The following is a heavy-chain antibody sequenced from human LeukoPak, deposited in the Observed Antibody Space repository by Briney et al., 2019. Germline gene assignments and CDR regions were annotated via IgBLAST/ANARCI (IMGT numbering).Heavy chain of an antibody. Sequence: SETLSLTCTVSGGSISSSSYYWGWIRQPPGKGLEWIGSIYYSGSTYYNPSLKSRVTISVDTSKNQFSLKLSSVTAADTAVYYCARQILEWLPWYFDYWGQGTLVTVSS. D-gene: IGHD3-3*01. CDR2: IYYSGST. CDR1: GGSISSSSYY. CDR3: ARQILEWLPWYFDY. V-gene: IGHV4-39*01. J-gene: IGHJ4*02.